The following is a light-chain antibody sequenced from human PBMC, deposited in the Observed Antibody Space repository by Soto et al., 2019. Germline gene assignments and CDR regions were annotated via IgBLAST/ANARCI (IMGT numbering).Light chain of an antibody. Sequence: VLTQPPSASGTPGQRVTISCSGSSSNIGSNTVNWYQQLPGTAPKLLIYSNNQRPSGVPDRFSGSKSGTSASLAISGLQSEDEADYYCAAWDDSLNANYVFGTGTKLTVL. J-gene: IGLJ1*01. CDR2: SNN. CDR3: AAWDDSLNANYV. CDR1: SSNIGSNT. V-gene: IGLV1-44*01.